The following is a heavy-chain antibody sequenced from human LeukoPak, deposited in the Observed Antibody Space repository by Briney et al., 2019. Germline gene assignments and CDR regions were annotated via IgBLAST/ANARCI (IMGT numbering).Heavy chain of an antibody. J-gene: IGHJ4*02. D-gene: IGHD3-9*01. CDR2: INLGDSDT. CDR1: GYSFTTYW. CDR3: ARRAYYGIVTAVSFDY. V-gene: IGHV5-51*01. Sequence: GKSLKISCKGSGYSFTTYWIGWVRQMPGKGLEWMGIINLGDSDTRYSPSFKGQVTFSSDKSISTAYLQWSSLKASDTAMYYCARRAYYGIVTAVSFDYWGQGILVTVSS.